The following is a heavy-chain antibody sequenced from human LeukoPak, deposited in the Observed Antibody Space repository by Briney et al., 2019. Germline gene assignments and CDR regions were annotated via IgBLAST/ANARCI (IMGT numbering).Heavy chain of an antibody. Sequence: SQTLSLTCTVSGGSISSGSYYWSWIRQPAGKGLEWIGRIYTSGSTNYNPSLKSRVTMSVDTSKNQFSLKLSSVTAADTAVYYCARMFVRYFDLWGRGTLVTVSS. D-gene: IGHD3-10*02. CDR1: GGSISSGSYY. V-gene: IGHV4-61*02. CDR3: ARMFVRYFDL. CDR2: IYTSGST. J-gene: IGHJ2*01.